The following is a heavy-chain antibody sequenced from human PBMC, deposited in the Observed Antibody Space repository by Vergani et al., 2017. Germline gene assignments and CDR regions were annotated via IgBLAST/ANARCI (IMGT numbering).Heavy chain of an antibody. Sequence: QLQLQESGPGLVKPSETLSLTCTVSGVSIGSNSYYWGFIRQPPGKGLEWIGSISSSGSPYYNPTLKSRLAFSVDTSKNHFSLRLKSVTATDTGMYYCARPVGPSAIADGYHVWGQGTMVTVS. CDR2: ISSSGSP. D-gene: IGHD3-10*01. J-gene: IGHJ3*01. CDR3: ARPVGPSAIADGYHV. V-gene: IGHV4-39*02. CDR1: GVSIGSNSYY.